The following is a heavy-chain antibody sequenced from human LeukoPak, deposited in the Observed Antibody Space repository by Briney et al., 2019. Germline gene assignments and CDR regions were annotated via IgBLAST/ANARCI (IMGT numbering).Heavy chain of an antibody. CDR1: GFTFSSYS. V-gene: IGHV3-21*01. CDR3: ARRSSGYYYFFDY. Sequence: GSLRLSCAASGFTFSSYSMNWVRQAPGKGLEWVSSISSSSSYIYYADSVKGRFTISRDNAKNSLYLQMNSLRAEDTAVYYCARRSSGYYYFFDYWGQGTLVTVSS. CDR2: ISSSSSYI. D-gene: IGHD3-22*01. J-gene: IGHJ4*02.